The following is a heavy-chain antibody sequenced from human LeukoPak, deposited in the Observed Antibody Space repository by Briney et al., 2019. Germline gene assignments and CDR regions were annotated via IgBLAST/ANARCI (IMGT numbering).Heavy chain of an antibody. Sequence: PGGSLRLSCAASGFTFSSYAMSWVRQAPGKGLEWVSDINSGGDDTYYADSVKGRFTISRDNSKNTLYLQMNSLRAEDTAVYYCGSDGGYGQTDYWGQGTLVTVSS. CDR2: INSGGDDT. J-gene: IGHJ4*02. CDR3: GSDGGYGQTDY. CDR1: GFTFSSYA. D-gene: IGHD5-12*01. V-gene: IGHV3-23*01.